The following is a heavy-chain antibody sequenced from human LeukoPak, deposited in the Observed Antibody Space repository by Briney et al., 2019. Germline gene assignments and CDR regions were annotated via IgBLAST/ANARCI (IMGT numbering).Heavy chain of an antibody. V-gene: IGHV1-8*01. J-gene: IGHJ6*03. CDR3: ARVYSSGWYYHYYYYMDV. CDR2: MNPNSGNT. D-gene: IGHD6-19*01. Sequence: ASVKVSCKASGYTFTSYDINWVRQATGQGLEWMGWMNPNSGNTGYAQKFQGRVTMTSNTSISTAYMELSSLRSEDTAVYYCARVYSSGWYYHYYYYMDVWGKGTTVTVSS. CDR1: GYTFTSYD.